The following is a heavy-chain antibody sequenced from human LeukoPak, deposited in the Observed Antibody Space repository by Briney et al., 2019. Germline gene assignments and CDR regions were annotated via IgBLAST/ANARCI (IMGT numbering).Heavy chain of an antibody. Sequence: PGGSLRLSCAASGFTFSSYAMSWVRQAPGKGLEWVSAISGGGGSTYYADSVKGRFTISRDNAKNSLYLQMNSLRAEDTAIYYCARDGSGRYYMDVWGKGTTVTVSS. J-gene: IGHJ6*03. CDR1: GFTFSSYA. CDR3: ARDGSGRYYMDV. D-gene: IGHD3-10*01. CDR2: ISGGGGST. V-gene: IGHV3-23*01.